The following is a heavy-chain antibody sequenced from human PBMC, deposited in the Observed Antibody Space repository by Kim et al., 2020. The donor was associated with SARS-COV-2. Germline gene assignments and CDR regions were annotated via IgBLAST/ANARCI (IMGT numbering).Heavy chain of an antibody. V-gene: IGHV3-48*03. J-gene: IGHJ6*02. CDR1: GFTFSSYE. Sequence: GGSLRLSCAASGFTFSSYEMNWVRQAPGKGLEWGSYIGGSGSSIYYADSVKGRFTISRDNAKKSLYLQMNRLRAEDTAVYYCATGLAYGMDVWGQGTTVTVSS. CDR3: ATGLAYGMDV. D-gene: IGHD1-1*01. CDR2: IGGSGSSI.